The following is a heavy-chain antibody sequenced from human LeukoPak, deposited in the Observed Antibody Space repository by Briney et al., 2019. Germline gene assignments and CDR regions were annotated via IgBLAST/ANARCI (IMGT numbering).Heavy chain of an antibody. V-gene: IGHV3-30*18. Sequence: PGRSLRLSCAASGFTFSSYGMHWVRQAPGKGLEWVAVISYDGSNKYYADSVKGRFTISRDNSKNTLYLQMNSLRAEDTAVYYCAKDMVRGVINFYYYYYGMDVWGQGTTATVSS. CDR2: ISYDGSNK. CDR3: AKDMVRGVINFYYYYYGMDV. D-gene: IGHD3-10*01. J-gene: IGHJ6*02. CDR1: GFTFSSYG.